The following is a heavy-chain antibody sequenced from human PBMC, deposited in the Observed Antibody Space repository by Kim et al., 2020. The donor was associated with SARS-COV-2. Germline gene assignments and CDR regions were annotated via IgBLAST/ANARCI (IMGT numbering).Heavy chain of an antibody. V-gene: IGHV4-59*01. Sequence: SETLSLTCTVSGGSISSYYWSWIRQPPGKGLEWIGYIYYSGSTNYNPSLKSRVTISVDTSKNQFSLKLSSVTAADTAVYYCARDRDSSGYIDYWGQGTLVTVSS. J-gene: IGHJ4*02. CDR3: ARDRDSSGYIDY. CDR1: GGSISSYY. D-gene: IGHD3-22*01. CDR2: IYYSGST.